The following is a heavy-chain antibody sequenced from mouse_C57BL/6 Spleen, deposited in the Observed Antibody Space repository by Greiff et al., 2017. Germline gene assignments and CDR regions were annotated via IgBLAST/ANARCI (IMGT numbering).Heavy chain of an antibody. J-gene: IGHJ2*01. CDR3: AREHYGSIDY. D-gene: IGHD1-1*01. Sequence: EVQLVESGPGLVKPSQSLSLTCSVTGYSITSGYYWNWIRQFPGNKLEWMGYISYDGSNNYNPSLKNRISITRDTSKNQFFLKLNSVTTEDTATYYCAREHYGSIDYWGQGTTLTVSS. CDR1: GYSITSGYY. V-gene: IGHV3-6*01. CDR2: ISYDGSN.